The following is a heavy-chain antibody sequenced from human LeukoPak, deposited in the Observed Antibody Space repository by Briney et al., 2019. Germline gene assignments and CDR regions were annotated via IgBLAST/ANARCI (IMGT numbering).Heavy chain of an antibody. J-gene: IGHJ5*02. D-gene: IGHD3-3*01. CDR3: ARFRFLEWRVRGAFDP. CDR2: INPNSGGT. CDR1: GYTFTSYD. V-gene: IGHV1-2*02. Sequence: ASVKVSCKASGYTFTSYDINWVRQAPGQGLEWMGWINPNSGGTNYAQKFQGRVTMTRDTSISTAYMELSRLRSDDTAVYYCARFRFLEWRVRGAFDPWGQGTLVTVSS.